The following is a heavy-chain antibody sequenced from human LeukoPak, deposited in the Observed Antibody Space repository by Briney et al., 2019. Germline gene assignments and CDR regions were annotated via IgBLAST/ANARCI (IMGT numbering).Heavy chain of an antibody. CDR3: VVAVDANWFDF. CDR2: IHYSGNS. CDR1: GDSISSFY. J-gene: IGHJ5*01. D-gene: IGHD5-12*01. V-gene: IGHV4-59*08. Sequence: PSETLSLTCSVSGDSISSFYWNWIRQSPGKGLEWIGNIHYSGNSNYNPPLKSRVTMSIDTSRKQFFLKLTSVTAADTTGYYFVVAVDANWFDFWGQGNQVTVSS.